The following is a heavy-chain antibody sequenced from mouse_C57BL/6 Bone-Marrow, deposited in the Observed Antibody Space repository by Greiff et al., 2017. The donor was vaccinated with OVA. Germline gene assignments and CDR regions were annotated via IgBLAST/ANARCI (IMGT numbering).Heavy chain of an antibody. CDR3: TSYGNFDY. V-gene: IGHV14-4*01. CDR1: GFNIKDDY. J-gene: IGHJ2*01. D-gene: IGHD2-1*01. CDR2: IDPENGDT. Sequence: VQLQQSGAELVRPGASVKLSCTASGFNIKDDYMHWVKQRPEQGLEWIGWIDPENGDTEYASKFQGKATIPADTSSNTAYLQLSILTSEDTAVYYCTSYGNFDYWGQGTTLTVSS.